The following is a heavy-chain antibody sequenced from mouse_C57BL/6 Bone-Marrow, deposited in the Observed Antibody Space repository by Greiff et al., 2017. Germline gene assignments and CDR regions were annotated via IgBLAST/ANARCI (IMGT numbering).Heavy chain of an antibody. J-gene: IGHJ2*01. CDR2: INPEIGDT. CDR1: GFTITDDY. V-gene: IGHV14-4*01. Sequence: EVQLQQSGAELVRPGASVKLSCTASGFTITDDYIHWVKQRPEQGLEWIGWINPEIGDTEYASKFQGKATRTSDTSSNTAYLQLSSLTSEDTAVYYCAACDGKYFDFWGQGTPLTDAS. D-gene: IGHD2-1*01. CDR3: AACDGKYFDF.